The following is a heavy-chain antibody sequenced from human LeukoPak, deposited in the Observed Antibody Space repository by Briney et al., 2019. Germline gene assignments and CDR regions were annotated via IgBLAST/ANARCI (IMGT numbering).Heavy chain of an antibody. D-gene: IGHD6-19*01. V-gene: IGHV4-34*01. J-gene: IGHJ5*02. CDR2: INHSGST. Sequence: PSETLSLTCAVYGGSFSGYYWSWIRQPPGKGLECMGEINHSGSTNYNPSLKSRVTISVGTSKNQFSLKLSSVTAADTAVYYCATLGVEAVAGTNWFDPWGQGTLVTVSS. CDR1: GGSFSGYY. CDR3: ATLGVEAVAGTNWFDP.